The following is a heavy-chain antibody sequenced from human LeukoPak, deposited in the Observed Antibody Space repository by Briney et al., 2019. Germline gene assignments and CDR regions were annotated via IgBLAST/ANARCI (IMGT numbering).Heavy chain of an antibody. V-gene: IGHV3-30*04. Sequence: HPGGSLRLSCAASGFTFSSYAMHWVRQAPGKGLEWVAVISYDGSNKYYADSVKGRFTISRDNSKNTLYLQMNSLRAEDTAVYYCAKGPGWLQFYYYYYMDVWGKGTTVTVSS. J-gene: IGHJ6*03. CDR1: GFTFSSYA. D-gene: IGHD5-24*01. CDR3: AKGPGWLQFYYYYYMDV. CDR2: ISYDGSNK.